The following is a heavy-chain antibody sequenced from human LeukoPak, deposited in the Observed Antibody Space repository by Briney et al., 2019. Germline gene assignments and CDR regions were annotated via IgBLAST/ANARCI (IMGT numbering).Heavy chain of an antibody. J-gene: IGHJ4*02. D-gene: IGHD5-18*01. V-gene: IGHV3-30*02. CDR1: GFTFSSYG. CDR3: ARQYISGQWYFDY. Sequence: GGSLRLSCAASGFTFSSYGMHWVRQAPGKGLGWVAFIRYDGISKYYADSVKGRFTISRDNSKNTLYLQMNSLIPEDTAVYYCARQYISGQWYFDYWGQGTLVTVSS. CDR2: IRYDGISK.